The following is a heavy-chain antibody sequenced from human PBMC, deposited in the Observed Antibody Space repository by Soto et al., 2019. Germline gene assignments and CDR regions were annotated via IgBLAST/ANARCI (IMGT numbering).Heavy chain of an antibody. CDR3: AKWGDTAMAFDY. J-gene: IGHJ4*02. CDR1: GFNFSSYG. CDR2: ISYDGSNK. Sequence: GGSLRLSCAASGFNFSSYGMHWVRQAPGKGLEWVAVISYDGSNKYYADSVKGRFTISRDNSKNTLYLQMNSLRAEDTAVYYCAKWGDTAMAFDYWGQGTLVTVSS. V-gene: IGHV3-30*18. D-gene: IGHD5-18*01.